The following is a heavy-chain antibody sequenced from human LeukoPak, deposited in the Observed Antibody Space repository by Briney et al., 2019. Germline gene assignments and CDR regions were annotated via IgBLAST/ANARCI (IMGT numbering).Heavy chain of an antibody. D-gene: IGHD6-19*01. CDR1: GFFFSTYT. CDR2: ISDSGGST. CDR3: AKDLSRAVAADWFDP. V-gene: IGHV3-23*01. Sequence: GGSLRLSCAASGFFFSTYTMDWVRQAPGKGLEWVSSISDSGGSTYYADSVKGRFTISRDNSKNTLYLQMTNLRAADTAVYYCAKDLSRAVAADWFDPWDQGSLVTVSS. J-gene: IGHJ5*02.